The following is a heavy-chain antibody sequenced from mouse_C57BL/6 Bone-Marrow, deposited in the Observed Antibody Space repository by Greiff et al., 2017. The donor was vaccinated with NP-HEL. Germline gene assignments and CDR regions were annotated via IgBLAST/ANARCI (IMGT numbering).Heavy chain of an antibody. Sequence: QVQLKQPGAELVMPGASVKLSCKASGYTFTSYWMHWVKQRPGQGLEWIGEIDPSDSYTNYNQKFKGKSTLTVDKSSSTAYMQLSSLTSEDSAVYYCARPHYYGYGYYFDYWGQGTTLTVSS. CDR3: ARPHYYGYGYYFDY. CDR1: GYTFTSYW. D-gene: IGHD2-2*01. J-gene: IGHJ2*01. V-gene: IGHV1-69*01. CDR2: IDPSDSYT.